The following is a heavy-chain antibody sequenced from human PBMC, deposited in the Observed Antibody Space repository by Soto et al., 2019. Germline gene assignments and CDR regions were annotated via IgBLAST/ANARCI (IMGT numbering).Heavy chain of an antibody. V-gene: IGHV4-59*02. CDR2: IYHSGST. J-gene: IGHJ4*02. D-gene: IGHD3-22*01. Sequence: PSETLSLTCTVSGGSVSNYYWSWIRQPPGKGLEWIGYIYHSGSTNYNPSLKSRVTISVDTSKNQFSLKLSSVIAADTAVYYCASLTYYYDSSGYFDYWGQGTLVTVSS. CDR3: ASLTYYYDSSGYFDY. CDR1: GGSVSNYY.